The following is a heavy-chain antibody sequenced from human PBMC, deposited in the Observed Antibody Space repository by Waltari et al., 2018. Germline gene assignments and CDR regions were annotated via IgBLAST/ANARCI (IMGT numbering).Heavy chain of an antibody. CDR1: GGSLSSRRYY. J-gene: IGHJ4*02. Sequence: QLQLQESGPGLVKPSETLSLTCTVPGGSLSSRRYYWGWPRQPPGKGFEWIGTIYYSGTTYYNPSLKSRATVSVDTSKNQFSLKLSSVTAADTAVYYCARGYSSTWYAYCDYWGQGTLVTVSS. CDR3: ARGYSSTWYAYCDY. D-gene: IGHD6-13*01. V-gene: IGHV4-39*01. CDR2: IYYSGTT.